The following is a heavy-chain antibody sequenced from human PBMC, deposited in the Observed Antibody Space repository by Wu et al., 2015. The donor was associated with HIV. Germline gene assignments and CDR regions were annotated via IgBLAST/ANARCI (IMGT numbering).Heavy chain of an antibody. D-gene: IGHD3-3*01. CDR3: AKGNYDFWAAHFADNWFDP. V-gene: IGHV1-2*02. CDR2: INPKDGAT. J-gene: IGHJ5*02. Sequence: QVQLVQSGSEAKKPGASVMISCKASGYDFVEYFIDWMRQAPGQGLQWMGWINPKDGATDFARKFQGRVTMTRDTSFSTAYMNLISLTSDDTAVYYCAKGNYDFWAAHFADNWFDPWGQGTLVTVSS. CDR1: GYDFVEYF.